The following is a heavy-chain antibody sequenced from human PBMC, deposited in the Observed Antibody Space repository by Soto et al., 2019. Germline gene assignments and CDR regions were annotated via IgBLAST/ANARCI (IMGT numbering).Heavy chain of an antibody. V-gene: IGHV3-33*01. CDR2: IRYDGSNK. Sequence: QVQLVESGGGVVQPGGSLRLSCAASGFTFSTYGMHWVRQAPGKGLEWVAVIRYDGSNKYYADSVKGRFTISRDNSKNTLYLQMNSLRAEDTDGYYCAREFDLDADGGEANDAFDIWGQGTMVTVSS. CDR3: AREFDLDADGGEANDAFDI. CDR1: GFTFSTYG. D-gene: IGHD2-21*01. J-gene: IGHJ3*02.